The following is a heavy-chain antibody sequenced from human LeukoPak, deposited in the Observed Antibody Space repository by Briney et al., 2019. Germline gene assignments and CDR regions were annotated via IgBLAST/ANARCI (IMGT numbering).Heavy chain of an antibody. CDR2: IYTSGST. V-gene: IGHV4-61*02. CDR3: ASIDTANIRTDY. D-gene: IGHD5-18*01. J-gene: IGHJ4*02. CDR1: GGSLSSSPYY. Sequence: PSETLSPTCVVSGGSLSSSPYYWTWIRQPAGKGLEWIGRIYTSGSTNYNPSLKSRVTISVDTSKNQFSLKLSSVTAADTAVYYCASIDTANIRTDYWGQGTLVTVSS.